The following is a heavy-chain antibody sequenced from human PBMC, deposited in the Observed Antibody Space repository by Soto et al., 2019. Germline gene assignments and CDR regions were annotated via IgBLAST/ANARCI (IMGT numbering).Heavy chain of an antibody. Sequence: ASVKVSCKASGYTFTGYYMHWVRQAPGQGREWMGWINPNSGGTNYAQKFQGRVTMTRDTSISTAYMELSRLRSDDTAVYYCARDAGAYYYDSSGYNEYYYYGMEVWGQGTTVSVSS. J-gene: IGHJ6*01. CDR2: INPNSGGT. CDR3: ARDAGAYYYDSSGYNEYYYYGMEV. V-gene: IGHV1-2*02. CDR1: GYTFTGYY. D-gene: IGHD3-22*01.